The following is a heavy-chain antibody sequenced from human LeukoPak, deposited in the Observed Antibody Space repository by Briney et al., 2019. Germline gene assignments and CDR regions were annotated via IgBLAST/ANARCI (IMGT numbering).Heavy chain of an antibody. CDR2: IWHDGNKK. CDR1: GFTFSSYA. CDR3: AKADGFDP. V-gene: IGHV3-33*06. Sequence: GGSLRLSCAASGFTFSSYAMSWVRQAPGKGLEWVAVIWHDGNKKYYADSVKGRFTISRDNSKNTLYLQMNSLRAEDTAVYYCAKADGFDPWGQGTLVTVSS. J-gene: IGHJ5*02.